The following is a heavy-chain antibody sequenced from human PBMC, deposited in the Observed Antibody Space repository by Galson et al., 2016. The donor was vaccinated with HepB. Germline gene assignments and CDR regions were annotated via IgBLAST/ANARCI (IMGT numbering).Heavy chain of an antibody. CDR1: GFTFDNYW. J-gene: IGHJ4*02. D-gene: IGHD3-10*01. CDR2: IQQGGGEK. CDR3: ATYYYGLGSSY. V-gene: IGHV3-7*01. Sequence: SLRLSCAGSGFTFDNYWLTWVRQAPGKGLEWVANIQQGGGEKYYVDSVKGRFTVSRDNAKNSVFLQMNSLRDEYTAVYYCATYYYGLGSSYWGQGTLVTVSS.